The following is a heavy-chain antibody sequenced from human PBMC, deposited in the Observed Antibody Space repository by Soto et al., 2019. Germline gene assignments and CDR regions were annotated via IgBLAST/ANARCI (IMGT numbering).Heavy chain of an antibody. D-gene: IGHD2-15*01. Sequence: GRTRVNPIHTRPVTCPVSGFSLTTREMRVSWIRQPPGKALEWLARIDWNDDKFYSTSLKTRLSISKGNSKNQVVLTMTNMDPLETATYYCAQSYCNRDNCFRGYCFDPFGEGT. J-gene: IGHJ5*02. CDR3: AQSYCNRDNCFRGYCFDP. CDR2: IDWNDDK. V-gene: IGHV2-70*04. CDR1: GFSLTTREMR.